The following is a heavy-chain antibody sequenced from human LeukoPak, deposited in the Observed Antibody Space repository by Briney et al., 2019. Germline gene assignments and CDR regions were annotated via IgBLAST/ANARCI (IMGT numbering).Heavy chain of an antibody. V-gene: IGHV3-23*01. CDR3: AKGAGYYYGSGSSSSKERFDY. Sequence: GGSLRLSGAASGFAFSSYAMSWVRQAPGKGLEWFSAIGGSVISTYSADSVKGRFTISRDNSKKTPYVEMNSLRAEDTAVYYCAKGAGYYYGSGSSSSKERFDYWGPGTLVTVSS. D-gene: IGHD3-10*01. CDR2: IGGSVIST. CDR1: GFAFSSYA. J-gene: IGHJ4*02.